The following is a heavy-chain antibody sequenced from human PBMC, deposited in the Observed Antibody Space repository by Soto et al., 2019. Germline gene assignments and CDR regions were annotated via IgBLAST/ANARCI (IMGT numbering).Heavy chain of an antibody. Sequence: EVQLLESGGALEHPGGSLRLSCAASGFAFSTYAMTWVRQAPGKGLEWVSVISGSGGSSYYAASVKGRFTISRDNTKNTQYLQMNGLRAEDTALYYCAKVTKRAAAGRYEYYKYRMDVWGQGTTVTVSS. CDR3: AKVTKRAAAGRYEYYKYRMDV. V-gene: IGHV3-23*01. CDR2: ISGSGGSS. J-gene: IGHJ6*02. D-gene: IGHD6-13*01. CDR1: GFAFSTYA.